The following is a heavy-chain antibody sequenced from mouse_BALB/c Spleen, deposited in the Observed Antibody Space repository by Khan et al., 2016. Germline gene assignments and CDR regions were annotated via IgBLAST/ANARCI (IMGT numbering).Heavy chain of an antibody. V-gene: IGHV1-15*01. J-gene: IGHJ2*01. D-gene: IGHD1-1*01. Sequence: QVQLQQPGAELVRPGASVKLSCKALGYTFTDYEMHWVKQTPVHGLEWIGIIHPGSGGIAYNQKFKGKATLTADKSSSTAYMELSSLTSEDSAVYYSTIWSITTVVADYFDYWGQGTTLTVSS. CDR2: IHPGSGGI. CDR1: GYTFTDYE. CDR3: TIWSITTVVADYFDY.